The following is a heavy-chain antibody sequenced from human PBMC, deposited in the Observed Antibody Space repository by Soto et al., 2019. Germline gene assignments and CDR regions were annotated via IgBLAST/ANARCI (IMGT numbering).Heavy chain of an antibody. CDR2: IYQTGNT. CDR3: ARGGSCSGGSCSGWFDS. J-gene: IGHJ5*01. D-gene: IGHD2-15*01. CDR1: GVSLTTNNW. V-gene: IGHV4-4*02. Sequence: QVQLQESGPGLVKPSETLSLTCAVSGVSLTTNNWWTWVRQAPGKGLEWVGEIYQTGNTNYNPSLNRRVIASLDKSKNQFFLTVTAVTAADTAIYYCARGGSCSGGSCSGWFDSWGQGTLVTVSS.